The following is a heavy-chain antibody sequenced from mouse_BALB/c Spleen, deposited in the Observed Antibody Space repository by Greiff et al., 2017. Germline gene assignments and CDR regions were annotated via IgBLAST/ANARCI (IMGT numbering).Heavy chain of an antibody. CDR2: IYPGNSDT. Sequence: VQLQQSGTVLARPGASVKMSCKASGYTFTSYWMHWVKQRPGQGLEWIGAIYPGNSDTSYNQKFKGKAKLTADKSSSTAYMQLSSLASEDSAVYYCARGYYGNYGAMDYWGQGTSVTVSS. V-gene: IGHV1-87*01. J-gene: IGHJ4*01. CDR1: GYTFTSYW. D-gene: IGHD2-1*01. CDR3: ARGYYGNYGAMDY.